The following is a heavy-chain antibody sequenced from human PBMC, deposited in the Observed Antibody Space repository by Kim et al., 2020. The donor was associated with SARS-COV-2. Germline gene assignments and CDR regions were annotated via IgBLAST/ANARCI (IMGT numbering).Heavy chain of an antibody. Sequence: AASVKGRFAVSRDDSKNTAYLQMNSLKTEDTAVYYCTSGSSSSGWYFDLWGRGTLVTVSS. J-gene: IGHJ2*01. CDR3: TSGSSSSGWYFDL. V-gene: IGHV3-73*01. D-gene: IGHD6-13*01.